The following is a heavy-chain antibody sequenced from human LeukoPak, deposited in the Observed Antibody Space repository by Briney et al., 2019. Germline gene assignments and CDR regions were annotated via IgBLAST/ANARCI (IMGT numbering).Heavy chain of an antibody. J-gene: IGHJ4*02. CDR2: INHSGST. D-gene: IGHD6-13*01. Sequence: TSSETLSLTCAVYGGSFSGYYWSWIRQPPGKGLEWIGEINHSGSTNYNPSLKSRVTISVDTSKNQFSLKLSSVTAADTAVYYCARPLRSSQGNYFDYWGQGTLVTVSS. V-gene: IGHV4-34*01. CDR1: GGSFSGYY. CDR3: ARPLRSSQGNYFDY.